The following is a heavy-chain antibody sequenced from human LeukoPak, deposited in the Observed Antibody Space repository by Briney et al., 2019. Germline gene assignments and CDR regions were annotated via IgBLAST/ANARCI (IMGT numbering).Heavy chain of an antibody. J-gene: IGHJ4*02. CDR3: AKDQKTVVPAATEGY. CDR1: GFTFDNYA. Sequence: PGGSLRLSCAASGFTFDNYAMSWVRQVPGKGLEWVSAISGSGGSTYYADSVKGRFTISRDNSKNTLYLQMNSLRAEDTAVYYCAKDQKTVVPAATEGYWGQGTLVTVSS. CDR2: ISGSGGST. D-gene: IGHD2-2*01. V-gene: IGHV3-23*01.